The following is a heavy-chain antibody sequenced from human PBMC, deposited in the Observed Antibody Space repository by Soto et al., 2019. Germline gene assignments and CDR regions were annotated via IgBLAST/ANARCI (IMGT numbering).Heavy chain of an antibody. CDR3: ARSYSSYVFGWFDP. V-gene: IGHV4-59*01. CDR2: IYYSGST. J-gene: IGHJ5*02. Sequence: PSETLSLTCTVSGGSISSYYWCWIRQPPGKGLEWIGYIYYSGSTNYNPSLKSRVTISVDTSKNQFSLKLSSVTAADTAVYYCARSYSSYVFGWFDPWGQGTLVTVSS. D-gene: IGHD6-6*01. CDR1: GGSISSYY.